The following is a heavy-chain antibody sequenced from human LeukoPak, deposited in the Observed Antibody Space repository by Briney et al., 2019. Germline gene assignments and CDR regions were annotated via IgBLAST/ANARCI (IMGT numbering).Heavy chain of an antibody. CDR3: ARQDGEDWFDP. D-gene: IGHD3-10*01. J-gene: IGHJ5*02. V-gene: IGHV1-2*02. CDR2: INPNSWGT. Sequence: SSVKVSCKASGYTFTGYYMHWVRQAPGQRLECMGWINPNSWGTNYAQKFKGRVTMTRDTSISTAYMELSRLRSDDTAVYYCARQDGEDWFDPWGQGTLVTASS. CDR1: GYTFTGYY.